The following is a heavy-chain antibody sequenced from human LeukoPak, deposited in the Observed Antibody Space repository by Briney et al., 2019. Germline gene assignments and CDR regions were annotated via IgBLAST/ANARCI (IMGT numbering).Heavy chain of an antibody. CDR2: IYYRGST. J-gene: IGHJ6*03. CDR3: ARSARLNMDV. V-gene: IGHV4-39*07. CDR1: GGSISSTIYY. Sequence: PSETLSLTCTVSGGSISSTIYYWGWIRQPPGKGLEWNGSIYYRGSTYYNPSLKSRVAISVDTSKNQFSLKLSSVTAADTAVYYCARSARLNMDVWGKGTTVTVSS.